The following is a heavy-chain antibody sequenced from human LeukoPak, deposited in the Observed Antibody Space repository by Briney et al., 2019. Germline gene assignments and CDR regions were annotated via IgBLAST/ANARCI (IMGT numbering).Heavy chain of an antibody. J-gene: IGHJ4*02. V-gene: IGHV4-34*01. D-gene: IGHD3-10*01. CDR2: INRCGST. CDR3: SKGRGSGSYYNDY. Sequence: PSETLSLTCAVYGGPFSGYYWTWIPQPPGKGLEWIGEINRCGSTVYNPSLKSRVTISIDTSKNQFSLKLNSVTAANPAVYYCSKGRGSGSYYNDYWGQGTLVTVSS. CDR1: GGPFSGYY.